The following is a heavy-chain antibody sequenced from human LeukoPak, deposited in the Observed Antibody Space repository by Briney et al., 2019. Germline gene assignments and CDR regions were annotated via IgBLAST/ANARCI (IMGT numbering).Heavy chain of an antibody. J-gene: IGHJ4*02. V-gene: IGHV3-74*01. CDR2: INTDGSST. D-gene: IGHD1-1*01. Sequence: GGSLRLSCAASGFTFSSSWMHWVRQAPGKGLVWVSRINTDGSSTGYADSVKGRFTIPRDNAKNTLYLQMSSLRAEDTAVYYCARNYNGNFDYWGQGTLVTVSS. CDR1: GFTFSSSW. CDR3: ARNYNGNFDY.